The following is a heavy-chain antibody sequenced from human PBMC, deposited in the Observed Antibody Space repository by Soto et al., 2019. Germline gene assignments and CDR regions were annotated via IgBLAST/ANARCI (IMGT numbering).Heavy chain of an antibody. V-gene: IGHV4-34*01. CDR1: GGSFSGYY. CDR3: AAPSRKNGS. D-gene: IGHD1-1*01. CDR2: INHSGST. J-gene: IGHJ5*02. Sequence: SETLSLTCAVYGGSFSGYYWSWIRQPPGKGLEWIGEINHSGSTNYNPSLKSRVTISVDTSKDQFSLKLSSVTAADTAVYYCAAPSRKNGSWGQGTLVTVSS.